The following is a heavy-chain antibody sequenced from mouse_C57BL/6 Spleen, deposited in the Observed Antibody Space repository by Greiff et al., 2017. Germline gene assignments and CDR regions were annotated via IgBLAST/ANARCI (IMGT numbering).Heavy chain of an antibody. Sequence: VQLQQSVAELVRPGASVKLSCTASGFNIKNTYMPWVKQRPEQGLEWIGRIDPANGNTKYAPKFQGKATITADTSSNTAYLQLSSLTSEDTAIYYCARSLGLRYFDYWGQGTTLTVSS. J-gene: IGHJ2*01. CDR3: ARSLGLRYFDY. CDR2: IDPANGNT. CDR1: GFNIKNTY. D-gene: IGHD3-1*01. V-gene: IGHV14-3*01.